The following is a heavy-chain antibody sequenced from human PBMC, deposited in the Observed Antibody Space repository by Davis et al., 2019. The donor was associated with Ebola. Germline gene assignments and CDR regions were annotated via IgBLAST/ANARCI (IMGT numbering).Heavy chain of an antibody. Sequence: GGSLRLSCAASGFTFSSYAMHWVRQAPGKGLEYVSAISSNGGSTYYANSVKGRFTISRDDSKNTAYLQMNSLKTEDTAVYYCTRHGARYYVGFDPWGQGTLVTVSS. J-gene: IGHJ5*02. CDR2: ISSNGGST. V-gene: IGHV3-64*01. CDR3: TRHGARYYVGFDP. CDR1: GFTFSSYA. D-gene: IGHD3-10*02.